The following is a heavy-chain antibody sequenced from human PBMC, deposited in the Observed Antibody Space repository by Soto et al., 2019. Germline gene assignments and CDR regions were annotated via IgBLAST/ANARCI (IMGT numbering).Heavy chain of an antibody. CDR2: ISGRGGNT. Sequence: EVQLLESGGTLIQPGGSLRLSCAASGFSFPSFALNWVRQAPGKGLEWVAAISGRGGNTYYTDSVRGRFTISRDNSKNTLYLEMDSLRAEDTALYYCAKDSLHSDFWSGLSNWFDPWGQGTLVTVSS. V-gene: IGHV3-23*01. D-gene: IGHD3-3*01. CDR3: AKDSLHSDFWSGLSNWFDP. J-gene: IGHJ5*02. CDR1: GFSFPSFA.